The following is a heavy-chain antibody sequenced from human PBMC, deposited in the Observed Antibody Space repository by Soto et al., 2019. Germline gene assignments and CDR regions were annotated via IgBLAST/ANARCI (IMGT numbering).Heavy chain of an antibody. J-gene: IGHJ2*01. CDR3: AYLTTTVTTGWWYFDI. D-gene: IGHD4-17*01. V-gene: IGHV3-23*01. CDR2: ISNSGGST. Sequence: EVQLLESGGGLVQPGGSLRLSCAASGFTFRSYAMSWVRQAPGKGLEWVSAISNSGGSTYYVDSVKGRFTISRDNPKNTLYLQMSSLRAEDTAVYYGAYLTTTVTTGWWYFDIWGRGTLVTVSS. CDR1: GFTFRSYA.